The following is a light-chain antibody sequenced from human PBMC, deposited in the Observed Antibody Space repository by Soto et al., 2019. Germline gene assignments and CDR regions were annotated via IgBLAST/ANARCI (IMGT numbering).Light chain of an antibody. CDR2: DVS. CDR3: SSYTTSNTRQIV. V-gene: IGLV2-14*03. J-gene: IGLJ1*01. CDR1: SSDVGGYNY. Sequence: QSALTQPASVSGSPGQSITISCTGTSSDVGGYNYVSWYQHHPGKAPKLIIYDVSNRPSGVSIRFSGSKSDNTASLTISALQPEDEADYHCSSYTTSNTRQIVFGAGTKLTVL.